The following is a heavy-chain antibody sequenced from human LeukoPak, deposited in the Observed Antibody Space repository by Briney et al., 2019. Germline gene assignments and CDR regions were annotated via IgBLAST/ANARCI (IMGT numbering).Heavy chain of an antibody. Sequence: GGSLRLSCAASGFTLSSYSMNWVSQAPGKGLEWVSSISSSSSYIYYADSVKGRFTISRDNAKNSLYLQMNSLRAEDTAVYYCARDLGIAAAGTGYWGQGTLVTVSS. CDR2: ISSSSSYI. D-gene: IGHD6-13*01. J-gene: IGHJ4*01. V-gene: IGHV3-21*01. CDR3: ARDLGIAAAGTGY. CDR1: GFTLSSYS.